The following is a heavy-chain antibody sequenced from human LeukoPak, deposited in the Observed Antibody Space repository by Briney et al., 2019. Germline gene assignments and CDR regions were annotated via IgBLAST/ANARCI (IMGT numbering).Heavy chain of an antibody. V-gene: IGHV4-4*07. J-gene: IGHJ4*02. CDR1: GGSIRSYY. D-gene: IGHD5-24*01. Sequence: SETLSLTGTVSGGSIRSYYWSWIRQPAGKGLEWIGRIYTSGSTNYNPSLKSRVTMSVDTSKNQFSLKLSSVTAADTAVYYCAGDSGDGYNAYFDYWGQGTLVTVSS. CDR3: AGDSGDGYNAYFDY. CDR2: IYTSGST.